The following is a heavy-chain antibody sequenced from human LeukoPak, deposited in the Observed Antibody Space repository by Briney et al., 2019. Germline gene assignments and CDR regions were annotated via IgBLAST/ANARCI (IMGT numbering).Heavy chain of an antibody. CDR2: ISSSSSTI. CDR1: GFTFDIYN. CDR3: ARLRVYYFDY. J-gene: IGHJ4*02. Sequence: GGSLRLSCAASGFTFDIYNMNWVRQAPGQALEWVSYISSSSSTIYYADSVKGRFTISRDNAKNSLYLQMNSLRAEDTAVYYCARLRVYYFDYWGQGTLVTVSS. V-gene: IGHV3-48*01.